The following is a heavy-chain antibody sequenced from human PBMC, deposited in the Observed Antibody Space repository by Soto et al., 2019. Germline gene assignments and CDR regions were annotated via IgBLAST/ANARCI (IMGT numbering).Heavy chain of an antibody. D-gene: IGHD5-18*01. J-gene: IGHJ6*02. CDR1: GFTFSSYW. CDR3: AREGYRKYHYYGMDV. CDR2: IKQDGSEK. V-gene: IGHV3-7*01. Sequence: EVQLVESGGGLVQPGGSLRLSCAASGFTFSSYWMSWVRQAPGKGLEWVANIKQDGSEKYYVDSVKGRFTISRDNAKNSLYLQMNSLRAEDTAVYYCAREGYRKYHYYGMDVWGQGPRSPSP.